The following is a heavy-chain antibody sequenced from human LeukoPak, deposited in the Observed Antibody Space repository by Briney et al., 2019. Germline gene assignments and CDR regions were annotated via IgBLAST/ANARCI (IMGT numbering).Heavy chain of an antibody. D-gene: IGHD3-3*01. CDR3: GRWSPDPNDS. J-gene: IGHJ4*02. Sequence: ASVKVSCKASGYTFTSYGISWVRQAPGQGLEWMGWVSAYNGRTEYAQKFQDRVTMTTDTSTTTGYMELRSLRSDDTAVYFCGRWSPDPNDSWGQGTLVTVSS. CDR2: VSAYNGRT. CDR1: GYTFTSYG. V-gene: IGHV1-18*01.